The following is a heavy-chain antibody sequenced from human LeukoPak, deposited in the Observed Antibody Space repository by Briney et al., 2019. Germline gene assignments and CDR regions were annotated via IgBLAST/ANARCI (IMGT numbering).Heavy chain of an antibody. CDR3: ARVDIVVVPAAMGVSYYMDV. CDR1: GGSFRGYY. Sequence: SETLSLTCAVYGGSFRGYYWSWIRQPPGKGLEWIGEINHSGSTNYNPSLKSRVTISVDTSKNQFSLKLSSVTAADTAVYYCARVDIVVVPAAMGVSYYMDVWGKGTTVTVSS. J-gene: IGHJ6*03. CDR2: INHSGST. V-gene: IGHV4-34*01. D-gene: IGHD2-2*01.